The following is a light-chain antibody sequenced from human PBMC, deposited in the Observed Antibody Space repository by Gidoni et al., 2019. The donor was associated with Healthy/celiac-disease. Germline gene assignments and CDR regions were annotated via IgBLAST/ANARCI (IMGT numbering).Light chain of an antibody. CDR3: SSYTSSSTLYV. Sequence: QSALPHPASVSGSPGPSITISCTGTSSDVGGYNYVSWYQQHPGKAPKLMIYDVSNRPSGVSNHFSGSKSGNTASLTISGRQAEDEADYYCSSYTSSSTLYVFGTGTKVNVL. CDR2: DVS. CDR1: SSDVGGYNY. V-gene: IGLV2-14*03. J-gene: IGLJ1*01.